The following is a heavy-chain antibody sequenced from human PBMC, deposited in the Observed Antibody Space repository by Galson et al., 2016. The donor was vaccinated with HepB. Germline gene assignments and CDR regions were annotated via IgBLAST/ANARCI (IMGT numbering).Heavy chain of an antibody. J-gene: IGHJ4*02. CDR2: MYSGGRT. D-gene: IGHD1-26*01. Sequence: SLRLSCAASGFTVSNNYMSWVRQAPGKGLEGVSVMYSGGRTHYADSVKGRFTISRDSSKNTLYLQMDSLRSEDTAVYYCASSPGAGLWGLGTLVTVSS. V-gene: IGHV3-53*01. CDR1: GFTVSNNY. CDR3: ASSPGAGL.